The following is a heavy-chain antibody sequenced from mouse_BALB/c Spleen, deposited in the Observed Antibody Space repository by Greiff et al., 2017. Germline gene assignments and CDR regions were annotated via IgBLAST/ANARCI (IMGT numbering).Heavy chain of an antibody. CDR1: GFTFSSYT. Sequence: EVKLEESGGGLVKPGGSLKLSCAASGFTFSSYTMSWVRQTPEKRLEWVATISSGGSYTYYPDSVKGRFTISRDNAKNTLYLQMSSLKSEDTAMYYCTREQGAMDYWGQGTSVTVSS. V-gene: IGHV5-6-4*01. CDR2: ISSGGSYT. CDR3: TREQGAMDY. J-gene: IGHJ4*01.